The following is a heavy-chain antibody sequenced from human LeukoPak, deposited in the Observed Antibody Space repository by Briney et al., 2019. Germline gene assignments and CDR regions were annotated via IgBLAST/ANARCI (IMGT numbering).Heavy chain of an antibody. CDR3: ARCYYDGSGFYYYFDY. Sequence: AGGSLSLSCAASGFSVSNYYMSWVRQAPGKGLEWVSVIYSGGNTYYTDSVKGRFTISRDNPKNTVFLRMGSLRGEDTAVYYCARCYYDGSGFYYYFDYWGQGTLVTVSS. CDR2: IYSGGNT. J-gene: IGHJ4*02. V-gene: IGHV3-53*01. D-gene: IGHD3-22*01. CDR1: GFSVSNYY.